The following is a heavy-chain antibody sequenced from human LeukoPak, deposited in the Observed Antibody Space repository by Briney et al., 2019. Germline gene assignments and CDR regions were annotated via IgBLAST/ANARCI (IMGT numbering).Heavy chain of an antibody. CDR3: ATVGALRFLEWLSPRPYYYMDV. CDR1: GYTFTSYD. CDR2: MNPNSGNT. Sequence: ASVKVSCKASGYTFTSYDINWVRQATGQGLEWMGWMNPNSGNTGYAQKFQGRVTITRNTSISTAYMEQSSLRSEDTAVYYCATVGALRFLEWLSPRPYYYMDVWGKGTTVTVSS. J-gene: IGHJ6*03. V-gene: IGHV1-8*03. D-gene: IGHD3-3*01.